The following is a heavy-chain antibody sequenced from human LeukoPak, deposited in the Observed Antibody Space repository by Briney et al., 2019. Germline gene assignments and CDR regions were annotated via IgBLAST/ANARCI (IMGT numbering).Heavy chain of an antibody. CDR2: IYSGGTT. Sequence: PGGSLRLSCAVSGFTVSSSYVSWVRQAPGKGLEWVSLIYSGGTTSYADSVKGRFTISRDNSKNTLSLQMNSLRVDDTAVYYCAREVAGDPGYFQHRGQGTLVTVSS. CDR1: GFTVSSSY. D-gene: IGHD2-15*01. J-gene: IGHJ1*01. CDR3: AREVAGDPGYFQH. V-gene: IGHV3-53*01.